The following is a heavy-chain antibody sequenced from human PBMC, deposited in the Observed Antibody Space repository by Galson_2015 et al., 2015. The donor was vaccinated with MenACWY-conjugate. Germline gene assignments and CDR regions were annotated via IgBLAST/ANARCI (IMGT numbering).Heavy chain of an antibody. CDR3: ARVGGHYYDSSGYAFDI. Sequence: SKASGATFSSYAITWLRQAPGQGLGRLGGLIPIFGTANYAQKFQGRVTITADESTSTAYMELSSLRSENTAVYYCARVGGHYYDSSGYAFDIWGQGTMVTVSS. J-gene: IGHJ3*02. D-gene: IGHD3-22*01. CDR2: LIPIFGTA. CDR1: GATFSSYA. V-gene: IGHV1-69*01.